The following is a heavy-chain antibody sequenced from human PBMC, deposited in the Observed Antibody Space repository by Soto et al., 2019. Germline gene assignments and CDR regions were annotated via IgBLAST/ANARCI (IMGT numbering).Heavy chain of an antibody. Sequence: QVQLVESGGGVVQPGRSLRLSCAASGFTFSSYAMHWVRQAPGKGLEWVAVISYDGSNKYYADSVKGRFTISRDNSKNTLYLQMNSLRAEDTAVYYCARAYVDTAMVHPDYGMDVWGQGTTVTVSS. D-gene: IGHD5-18*01. V-gene: IGHV3-30-3*01. CDR1: GFTFSSYA. CDR3: ARAYVDTAMVHPDYGMDV. J-gene: IGHJ6*02. CDR2: ISYDGSNK.